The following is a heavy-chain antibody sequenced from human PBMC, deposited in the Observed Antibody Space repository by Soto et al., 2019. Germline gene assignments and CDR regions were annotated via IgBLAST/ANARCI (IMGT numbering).Heavy chain of an antibody. J-gene: IGHJ4*01. CDR3: ARDLDGYYYDY. CDR2: IYSGGST. Sequence: GGSLRLSCAASGFTVSSNYMSWVRQAPGKGLEWVSVIYSGGSTYYADSVKGRLTISRDNSKNTLYLQMNSLRAEDTAVYYCARDLDGYYYDYWGHGNLVNVP. D-gene: IGHD3-22*01. V-gene: IGHV3-66*01. CDR1: GFTVSSNY.